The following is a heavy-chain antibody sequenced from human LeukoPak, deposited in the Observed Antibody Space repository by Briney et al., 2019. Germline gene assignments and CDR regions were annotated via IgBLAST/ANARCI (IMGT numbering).Heavy chain of an antibody. Sequence: SETLSLTCTVSGGSISSYYWSWIRQPPGKGLEWIGYIYYSGSTNYNPSLKSRVTISVDTSKNQFSLKLSSVTAADTAVYYCASLYYDNLTGHQDAFDIWGQGTMVTVSS. V-gene: IGHV4-59*08. CDR3: ASLYYDNLTGHQDAFDI. J-gene: IGHJ3*02. CDR1: GGSISSYY. D-gene: IGHD3-9*01. CDR2: IYYSGST.